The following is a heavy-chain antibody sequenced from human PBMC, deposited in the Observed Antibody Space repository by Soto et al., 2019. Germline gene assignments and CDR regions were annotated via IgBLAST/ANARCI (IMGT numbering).Heavy chain of an antibody. CDR2: ISSSSYI. V-gene: IGHV3-21*01. CDR3: ARDHYCSSTSCYRAPGYYYYYGMDV. J-gene: IGHJ6*02. CDR1: GFTFSSYS. D-gene: IGHD2-2*02. Sequence: PGGSLRLSCAASGFTFSSYSMNWVRQAPGRGLEWVSSISSSSYIYYADSVKGRFTISRDNAKNSLYLQMNSLRAEDTAVYYCARDHYCSSTSCYRAPGYYYYYGMDVWGQGTTVTVSS.